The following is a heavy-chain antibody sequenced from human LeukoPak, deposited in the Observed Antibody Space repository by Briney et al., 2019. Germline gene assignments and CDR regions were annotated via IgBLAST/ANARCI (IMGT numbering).Heavy chain of an antibody. Sequence: SETLSLTCAVYGGSFSGYYWSWIRQPPGKGLEWIGEINHSGSTNYNPFLKSRVTISVDTSKNQFSLKLSSVTAADTAVYYCARDRYYYDSSGYYSRYDYYFDYWGQGTLVTVSS. CDR3: ARDRYYYDSSGYYSRYDYYFDY. J-gene: IGHJ4*02. CDR2: INHSGST. D-gene: IGHD3-22*01. V-gene: IGHV4-34*01. CDR1: GGSFSGYY.